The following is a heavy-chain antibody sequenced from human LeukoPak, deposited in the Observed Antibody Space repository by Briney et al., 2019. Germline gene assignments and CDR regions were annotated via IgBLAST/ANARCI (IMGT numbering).Heavy chain of an antibody. CDR2: ISGSGGST. V-gene: IGHV3-23*01. CDR3: ANSPDGAFDY. J-gene: IGHJ4*02. Sequence: GGSLRLSCAASGFTFSTYAMSWVRQAPGKGLEWVSGISGSGGSTFYADSVKGRFTISRDNSKNTLYLQMNSLRAEDTAVYYCANSPDGAFDYWGQGTLVTVSS. CDR1: GFTFSTYA.